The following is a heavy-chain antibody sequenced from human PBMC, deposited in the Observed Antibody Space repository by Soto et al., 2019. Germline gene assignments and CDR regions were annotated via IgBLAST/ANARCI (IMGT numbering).Heavy chain of an antibody. Sequence: LSLTCTVSGGSVSSGSYYWSWIRQPPGKGLEWIGYIYYSGSTNYNPSLKSRVTISVDTSKNQFSLKLSSVTAADTAVYYCARHPRVTATPYYFDYWGQGTLVTVSS. CDR3: ARHPRVTATPYYFDY. J-gene: IGHJ4*02. V-gene: IGHV4-61*01. CDR2: IYYSGST. D-gene: IGHD2-21*02. CDR1: GGSVSSGSYY.